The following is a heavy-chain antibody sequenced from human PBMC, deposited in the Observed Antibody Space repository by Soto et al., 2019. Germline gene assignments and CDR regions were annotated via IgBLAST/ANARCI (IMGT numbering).Heavy chain of an antibody. J-gene: IGHJ6*02. V-gene: IGHV1-18*01. Sequence: ASVKVSFKASGYTFTIYGISWVRQAPGQGLEWMGWISAYNGNTNYAQKLQGRVTMTTDTSTSTAYMELRSLRSDDTAVYYCARHEGPSSVVGATLRWYYYYYGMDVWGQGTTVTVSS. CDR3: ARHEGPSSVVGATLRWYYYYYGMDV. CDR2: ISAYNGNT. D-gene: IGHD1-26*01. CDR1: GYTFTIYG.